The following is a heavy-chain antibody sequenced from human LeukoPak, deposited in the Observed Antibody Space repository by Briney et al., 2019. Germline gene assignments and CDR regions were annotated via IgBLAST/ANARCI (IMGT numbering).Heavy chain of an antibody. V-gene: IGHV1-69*02. J-gene: IGHJ4*02. D-gene: IGHD2-2*02. Sequence: SVKVSCKASGGTFSSYTISWVRQAPGQGLEWMGRIIPILGIANYAQKFQGRVTITADKSTSTAYLELSSLRSEDTAVYYCASPSYCSSTSCYTSFDYWGQGTLVTVSS. CDR2: IIPILGIA. CDR3: ASPSYCSSTSCYTSFDY. CDR1: GGTFSSYT.